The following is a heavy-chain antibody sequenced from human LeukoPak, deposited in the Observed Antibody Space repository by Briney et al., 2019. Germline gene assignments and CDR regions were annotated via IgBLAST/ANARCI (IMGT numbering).Heavy chain of an antibody. J-gene: IGHJ1*01. D-gene: IGHD6-13*01. V-gene: IGHV3-43*02. CDR1: GFTFIDYA. Sequence: GGSLRLSCAASGFTFIDYAIHWVRQAPGKGLEWVSLTNGDGEKTYYAESVKGRFTISRDNGKKSLFLQMSSLRTEYTAFYYCAWRAYSGTGIFQHWGRGALVIVSS. CDR3: AWRAYSGTGIFQH. CDR2: TNGDGEKT.